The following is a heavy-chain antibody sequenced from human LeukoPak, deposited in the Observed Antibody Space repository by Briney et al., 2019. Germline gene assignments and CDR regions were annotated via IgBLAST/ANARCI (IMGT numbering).Heavy chain of an antibody. V-gene: IGHV4-39*01. CDR1: GGSISRSSYY. D-gene: IGHD3-22*01. Sequence: SETLSLTGTVSGGSISRSSYYWGWIRQPPGKGLEWIGSIYYSGSTYYNPSLKSRVTISVDTSKNQFSPKVRSVTAADRAVYYCARQGSSGFDLESFDYWGQGILVTVSA. CDR3: ARQGSSGFDLESFDY. CDR2: IYYSGST. J-gene: IGHJ4*02.